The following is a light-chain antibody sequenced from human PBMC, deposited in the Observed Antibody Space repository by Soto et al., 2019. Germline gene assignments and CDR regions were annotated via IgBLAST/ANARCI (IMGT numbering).Light chain of an antibody. CDR1: QHISDY. CDR3: QQSYDTPDT. J-gene: IGKJ2*01. Sequence: DIQLTQSPSAMSASVGDRVTITCRTRQHISDYLNWYQQKPGKAHNLLIDAASTLQSGVPSRFSGSGSGTDLTLTISSLQSEDFANYYCQQSYDTPDTFGQGTKVEIK. V-gene: IGKV1-39*01. CDR2: AAS.